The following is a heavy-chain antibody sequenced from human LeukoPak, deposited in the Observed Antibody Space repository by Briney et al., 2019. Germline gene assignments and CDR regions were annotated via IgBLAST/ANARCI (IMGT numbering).Heavy chain of an antibody. V-gene: IGHV4-39*07. D-gene: IGHD2-15*01. J-gene: IGHJ6*02. Sequence: SETLSLTCTVSGGSISSSSYYWGWIRQPPGKGLEWIGSIYYSGSTYYNPSLKSRVTISVDTSKNQFSLKLSSVTAADTAVYYCARDKALRYCSGGSCYANYCYYGMDVWGQGTTVTVSS. CDR1: GGSISSSSYY. CDR2: IYYSGST. CDR3: ARDKALRYCSGGSCYANYCYYGMDV.